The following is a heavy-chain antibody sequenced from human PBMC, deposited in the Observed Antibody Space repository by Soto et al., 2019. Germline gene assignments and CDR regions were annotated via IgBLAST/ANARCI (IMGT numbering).Heavy chain of an antibody. D-gene: IGHD3-3*01. CDR3: ARRNFDVFWSGYYFFDY. Sequence: ASVKVSCKASGYTFTGYYMHWLRESPGQGLEWMGWINPNSGGTNYAQKFQGRVTMTRDTSISTAYMELSRLRSDDTAVYYCARRNFDVFWSGYYFFDYWGQGTLVTVSS. CDR2: INPNSGGT. J-gene: IGHJ4*02. CDR1: GYTFTGYY. V-gene: IGHV1-2*02.